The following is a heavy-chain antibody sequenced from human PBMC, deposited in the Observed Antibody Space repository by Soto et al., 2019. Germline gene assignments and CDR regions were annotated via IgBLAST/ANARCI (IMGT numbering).Heavy chain of an antibody. CDR3: AGGPTIVVILDY. D-gene: IGHD3-22*01. CDR1: GGSISSSSYY. V-gene: IGHV4-39*01. Sequence: QLQLQESGPGLVKPSETLSLTCTVSGGSISSSSYYWGWIRQPPGKGLEWIGSIYYSGSTYYNPSHKSRVPISVDTSKNQFSLKLSSVTAADPAVYYCAGGPTIVVILDYWGQGTLVTVSS. CDR2: IYYSGST. J-gene: IGHJ4*02.